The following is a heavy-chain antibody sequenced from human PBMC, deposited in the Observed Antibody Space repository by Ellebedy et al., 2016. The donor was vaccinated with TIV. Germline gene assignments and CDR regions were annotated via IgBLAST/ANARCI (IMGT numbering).Heavy chain of an antibody. V-gene: IGHV3-9*01. CDR1: GFTFDDYA. J-gene: IGHJ5*02. CDR3: AKGPYSSSYHSWFEP. CDR2: ISWNSGSI. Sequence: SLKISCAASGFTFDDYAMHWVRQAQGKGLEWVSGISWNSGSIGYADSEKGRFTISRDNAKNSLYLQMNSLRAEETALYYCAKGPYSSSYHSWFEPWGQGTLVTVSS. D-gene: IGHD6-6*01.